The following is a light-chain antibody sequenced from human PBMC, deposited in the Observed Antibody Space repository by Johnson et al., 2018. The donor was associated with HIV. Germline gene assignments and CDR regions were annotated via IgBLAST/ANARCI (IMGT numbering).Light chain of an antibody. CDR1: SSNIGNNY. V-gene: IGLV1-51*02. J-gene: IGLJ1*01. CDR2: ENN. Sequence: QSVLTQPPSVSAAPGQKVTISCSGSSSNIGNNYVSWYQQLPGTAPKLLIYENNKRPSGIPDRFSGSKSGPSATLAITGLQTGDEADYYCGTWDSRLNVYLFGTGTKVTVL. CDR3: GTWDSRLNVYL.